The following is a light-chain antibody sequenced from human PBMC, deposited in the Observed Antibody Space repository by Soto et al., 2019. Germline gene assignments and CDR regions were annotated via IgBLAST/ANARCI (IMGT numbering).Light chain of an antibody. CDR1: SSDVGGYNY. J-gene: IGLJ1*01. V-gene: IGLV2-14*03. Sequence: QSVLTQPASVSGSPGQSITISCTGTSSDVGGYNYVSWYQQHPGKAPNLMIYDVSNRPSGVSYRFSGSKSGNTASLTISGLQAEDEGDFYCSSYTSSGTDVFGTGTKVTVL. CDR3: SSYTSSGTDV. CDR2: DVS.